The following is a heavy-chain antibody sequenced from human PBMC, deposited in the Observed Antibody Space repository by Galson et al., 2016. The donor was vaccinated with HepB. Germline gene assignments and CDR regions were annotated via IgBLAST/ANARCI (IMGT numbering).Heavy chain of an antibody. J-gene: IGHJ5*02. CDR3: AHRDLTTPSDNYFDP. Sequence: PALVKPTQTLTLTCTFSGFSLSTSGVGVGWIRQPPGKAPEWLALIYWDDDKRYSPSLSSRLTLTKDTSKDQVVLTMTNMDPVDTATYFCAHRDLTTPSDNYFDPWGPGTLVIVSS. CDR2: IYWDDDK. D-gene: IGHD1-14*01. V-gene: IGHV2-5*02. CDR1: GFSLSTSGVG.